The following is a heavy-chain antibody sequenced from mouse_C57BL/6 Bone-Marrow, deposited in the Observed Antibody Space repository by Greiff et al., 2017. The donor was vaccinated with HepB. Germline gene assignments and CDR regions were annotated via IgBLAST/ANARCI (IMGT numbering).Heavy chain of an antibody. CDR1: GYTFTSYW. J-gene: IGHJ3*01. V-gene: IGHV1-7*01. CDR2: INPSSGYT. D-gene: IGHD1-1*01. CDR3: ASDYYGSPPFAY. Sequence: VQLQQSGAELAKPGASVKLSCKASGYTFTSYWMHWVKQRPGQGLEWIGYINPSSGYTKYNQKFKDKATLTAYKSSSTAYMQLSSLTYEDSAVYYCASDYYGSPPFAYWGQGTLVTVSA.